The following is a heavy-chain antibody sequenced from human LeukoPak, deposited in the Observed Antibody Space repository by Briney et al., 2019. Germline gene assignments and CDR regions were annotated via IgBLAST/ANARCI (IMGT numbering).Heavy chain of an antibody. V-gene: IGHV4-39*01. D-gene: IGHD2-15*01. CDR1: GGSISSSSYY. CDR2: IYYSGST. Sequence: PSETLSLTCTVSGGSISSSSYYWGWIRQPPGKGLEWIGSIYYSGSTYYNPSLKSRVTISVDTSKNQFSLKLSSVTAADTAVYYCATRIFQNWFDPWGQGTLVTVSS. CDR3: ATRIFQNWFDP. J-gene: IGHJ5*02.